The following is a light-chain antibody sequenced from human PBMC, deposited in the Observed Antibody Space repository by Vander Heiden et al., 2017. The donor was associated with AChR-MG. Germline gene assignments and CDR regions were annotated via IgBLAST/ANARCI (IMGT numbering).Light chain of an antibody. V-gene: IGKV3-20*01. J-gene: IGKJ1*01. CDR1: QSTSSSN. CDR2: ASS. CDR3: QQDRGSQT. Sequence: IVSTQSPGTLSLSPGERATLSCRASQSTSSSNLAWYQQKPGQAPRLLIYASSSRATGIPDRLSGSGSGTDFTLTISRLEPEDFAVYFCQQDRGSQTFCQGTKVEIK.